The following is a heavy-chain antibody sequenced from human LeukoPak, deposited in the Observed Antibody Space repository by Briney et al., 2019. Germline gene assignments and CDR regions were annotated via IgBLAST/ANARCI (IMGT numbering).Heavy chain of an antibody. V-gene: IGHV4-38-2*01. CDR1: GYSISSGYY. J-gene: IGHJ6*03. Sequence: SETLSLTCAVSGYSISSGYYWGWIRQPPGKGLEWIGSIYHSGSTYYNPSLKSRVTISVDTSKNQFSLKLSSVTAADTAVYYCARGRNVGYSYAKYYYYYYMDVWGKGTTVTVSS. CDR2: IYHSGST. CDR3: ARGRNVGYSYAKYYYYYYMDV. D-gene: IGHD5-18*01.